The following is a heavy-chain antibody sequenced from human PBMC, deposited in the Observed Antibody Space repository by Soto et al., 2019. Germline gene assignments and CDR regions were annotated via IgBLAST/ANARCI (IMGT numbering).Heavy chain of an antibody. J-gene: IGHJ3*02. CDR3: ARVWNYYGSGPSDAFDI. CDR2: VNPNGGST. CDR1: GYTFTSIY. Sequence: ASVKVSCKASGYTFTSIYIHWVRQAPGQGLEWVGIVNPNGGSTNYAQNFKGRITISRDTSTSTVYMDLSSLRAEDTAVYYCARVWNYYGSGPSDAFDIWGQGTMVTVSS. V-gene: IGHV1-46*01. D-gene: IGHD3-10*01.